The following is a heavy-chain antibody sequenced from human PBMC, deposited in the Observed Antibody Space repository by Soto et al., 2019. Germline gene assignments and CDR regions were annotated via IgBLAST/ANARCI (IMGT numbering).Heavy chain of an antibody. Sequence: SETLSLTCTVSGGSISSSSYYWGWIRQPPGKGLEWIGSIYYSGSTYYNPSLKSRVTISVDTSKNQFSLKLSSVTAADTAVYYCARRGSRTTVTPRYGMDVWGQGTTVTVSS. CDR2: IYYSGST. CDR3: ARRGSRTTVTPRYGMDV. V-gene: IGHV4-39*01. D-gene: IGHD4-17*01. CDR1: GGSISSSSYY. J-gene: IGHJ6*02.